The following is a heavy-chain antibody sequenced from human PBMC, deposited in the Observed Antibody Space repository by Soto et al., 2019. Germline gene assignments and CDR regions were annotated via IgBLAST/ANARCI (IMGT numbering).Heavy chain of an antibody. J-gene: IGHJ3*02. CDR3: ARAPDDGAFDI. CDR2: IIPILGIA. V-gene: IGHV1-69*02. Sequence: EASVKVSCKASGGTFSSYTISWVRQAPGQGLEWMGRIIPILGIANYAQKFQGRVTITADKSTSTAYMELSSLRSEDTAVYYCARAPDDGAFDIWGQGTMVTVSS. D-gene: IGHD1-1*01. CDR1: GGTFSSYT.